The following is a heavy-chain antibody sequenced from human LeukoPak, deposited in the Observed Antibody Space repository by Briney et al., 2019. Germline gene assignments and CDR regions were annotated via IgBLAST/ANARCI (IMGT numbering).Heavy chain of an antibody. V-gene: IGHV1-69*05. Sequence: GASVKVSCKASEGTFSSYAISWVRQAPGQGLEWMGRIIPIFGTANYAQKFQGRVTTTTDESTSTAYMELSSLRSEDTAVYYCASYPSGNAEIGWGQGTLVTVSS. CDR2: IIPIFGTA. D-gene: IGHD1-26*01. CDR3: ASYPSGNAEIG. J-gene: IGHJ4*02. CDR1: EGTFSSYA.